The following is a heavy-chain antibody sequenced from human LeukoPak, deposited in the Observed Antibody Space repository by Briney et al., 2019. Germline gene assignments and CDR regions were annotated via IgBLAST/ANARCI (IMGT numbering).Heavy chain of an antibody. V-gene: IGHV4-34*01. CDR3: ARGGQLWPYFDY. CDR2: INHSGST. CDR1: GGSFSGYY. J-gene: IGHJ4*02. Sequence: SETLSLTCAVYGGSFSGYYWSWIRQPPGKGLEWIGEINHSGSTNYNPSLKSRVTISVDTSKNQFSLKLSSVTAADTAVHYCARGGQLWPYFDYWGQGTLVTVSS. D-gene: IGHD5-18*01.